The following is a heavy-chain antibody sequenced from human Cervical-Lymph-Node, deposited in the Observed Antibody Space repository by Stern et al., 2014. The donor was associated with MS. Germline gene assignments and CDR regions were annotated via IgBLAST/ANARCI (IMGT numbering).Heavy chain of an antibody. CDR3: ARRSLADLGGPFDV. Sequence: QLQLQESGPGLVKPSDTLSLTCTVSRGSISSSNYYWGWIRQSPGRGLEWIGNIFYSGSTYYNPSLDSRVTLSADTSRNQFFLILNSVTAADTAVYFCARRSLADLGGPFDVWGQGTMVTVSS. CDR1: RGSISSSNYY. CDR2: IFYSGST. J-gene: IGHJ3*01. V-gene: IGHV4-39*01.